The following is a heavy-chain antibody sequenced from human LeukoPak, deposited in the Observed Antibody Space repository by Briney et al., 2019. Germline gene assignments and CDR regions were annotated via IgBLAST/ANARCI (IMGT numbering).Heavy chain of an antibody. CDR3: ARVVDDYGGKGPFDY. V-gene: IGHV3-23*01. CDR1: GFTFSSYA. J-gene: IGHJ4*02. CDR2: ISGSGGST. D-gene: IGHD4-23*01. Sequence: GGSLRLSCAASGFTFSSYAMSWVRQAPGKGLEWVSAISGSGGSTYYADSVKGRFTISRDNSKNTLYLQMNSLRAEDTAVYYCARVVDDYGGKGPFDYWGQGTLVTVSS.